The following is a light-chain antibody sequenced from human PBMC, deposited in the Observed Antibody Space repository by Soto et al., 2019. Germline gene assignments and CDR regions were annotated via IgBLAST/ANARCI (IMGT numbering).Light chain of an antibody. CDR1: QSISSW. CDR2: KAS. J-gene: IGKJ5*01. CDR3: QQYNSPIT. V-gene: IGKV1-5*03. Sequence: DIQMTQSPSTLSASVGDRVTITCRASQSISSWLAWYQQKPGKAPKLLIYKASSLESGVPSRFSGSGSGTEFTLTISILQPDDFATYYCQQYNSPITFGQGTRLEIK.